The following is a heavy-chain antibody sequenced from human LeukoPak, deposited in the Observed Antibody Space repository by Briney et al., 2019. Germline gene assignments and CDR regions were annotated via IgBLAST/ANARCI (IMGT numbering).Heavy chain of an antibody. CDR3: AREEHYDFWSGYYYYYGMDV. CDR2: IKQDGSEK. J-gene: IGHJ6*02. D-gene: IGHD3-3*01. V-gene: IGHV3-7*01. CDR1: GFTFSSYW. Sequence: GGSLRLSCAASGFTFSSYWMSWVRQAPGKGLEWVANIKQDGSEKYYVDSAKGRFTISRDNAKNSLYPQMNSLRAEDTAVYYCAREEHYDFWSGYYYYYGMDVWGQGTTVTVSS.